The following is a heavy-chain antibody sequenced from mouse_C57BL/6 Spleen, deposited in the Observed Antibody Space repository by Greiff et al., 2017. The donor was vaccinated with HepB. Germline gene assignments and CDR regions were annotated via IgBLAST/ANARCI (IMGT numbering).Heavy chain of an antibody. V-gene: IGHV1-7*01. CDR2: INPSSGYT. D-gene: IGHD1-1*01. Sequence: VQLQQSGAELAKPGASVKLSCKASGYTFTSYWMHWVKQRPGQGLEWIGYINPSSGYTKYNQKFKDKATLTADESSSTAYMQLSSLTYEDSAVYYCARSEAYGYAMDYWGQGTSVTVSS. J-gene: IGHJ4*01. CDR3: ARSEAYGYAMDY. CDR1: GYTFTSYW.